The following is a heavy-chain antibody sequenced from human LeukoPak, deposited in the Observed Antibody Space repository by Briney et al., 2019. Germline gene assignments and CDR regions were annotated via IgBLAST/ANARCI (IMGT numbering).Heavy chain of an antibody. Sequence: GGSLRLSCAASGFTFSSYAMSWVRQAPGKGLEWVSAISGSGGSTHYADPVKGRFTISRDNSKNTLYLQMNSLRAEDTAVYYCAKRGITGTTRYFDYWGQGTLVTVSS. CDR1: GFTFSSYA. CDR3: AKRGITGTTRYFDY. CDR2: ISGSGGST. V-gene: IGHV3-23*01. J-gene: IGHJ4*02. D-gene: IGHD1-14*01.